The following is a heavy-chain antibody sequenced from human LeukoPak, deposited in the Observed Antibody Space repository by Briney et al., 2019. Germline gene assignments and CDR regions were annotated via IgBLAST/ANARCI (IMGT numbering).Heavy chain of an antibody. D-gene: IGHD3-10*01. V-gene: IGHV3-53*01. J-gene: IGHJ5*02. CDR1: GFTVSSNY. Sequence: GGSLRLSCAASGFTVSSNYMSWVRQAPGKGLEGVSVIYSGGSTYYADSVKGRFTISRDNSKNTLYLQMNSLRAEDTAVYYCARFGSEGWFDPWGQGTLVTVSS. CDR3: ARFGSEGWFDP. CDR2: IYSGGST.